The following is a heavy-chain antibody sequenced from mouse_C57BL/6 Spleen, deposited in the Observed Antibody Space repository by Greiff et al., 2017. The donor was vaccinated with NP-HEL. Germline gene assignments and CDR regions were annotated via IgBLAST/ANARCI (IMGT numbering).Heavy chain of an antibody. CDR3: ARHEGVYDDYEEDYYAMDY. CDR1: GYTFTEYT. CDR2: FYPGSGSI. Sequence: VQLQQSGAELVKPGASVKLSCKASGYTFTEYTIHWVKQRSGQGLEWIGWFYPGSGSIKYNEKFKDKATLTADKSSSTVYMELSRLTSEDSAVYFCARHEGVYDDYEEDYYAMDYWGQGTSVTVSS. V-gene: IGHV1-62-2*01. D-gene: IGHD2-4*01. J-gene: IGHJ4*01.